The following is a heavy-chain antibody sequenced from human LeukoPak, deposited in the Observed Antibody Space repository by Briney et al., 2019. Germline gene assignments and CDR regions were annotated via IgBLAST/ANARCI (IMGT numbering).Heavy chain of an antibody. J-gene: IGHJ4*02. CDR1: GYTFTGYY. Sequence: ASVKVSCKASGYTFTGYYMHWVRQAPGQGLEWMGWINPNSGGTKYAQKFQGRVAMTRDTSISTAYMELSRLRSDDTAVYYCARGSSSWYYFDYWGQGPLVTVSS. CDR3: ARGSSSWYYFDY. V-gene: IGHV1-2*02. D-gene: IGHD6-13*01. CDR2: INPNSGGT.